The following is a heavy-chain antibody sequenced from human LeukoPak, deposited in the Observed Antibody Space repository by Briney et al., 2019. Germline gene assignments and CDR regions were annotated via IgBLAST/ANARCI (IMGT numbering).Heavy chain of an antibody. V-gene: IGHV1-2*02. Sequence: GASVKVSCKASGYTLTGYYMHWVRQAPGQGLEWMGWINPNSGGTNYAQKFQGRATMTRDTSISTDYMELRRLTSDDTAVYYCARDGDGRINFDYWGQGTLVTVSS. CDR2: INPNSGGT. CDR1: GYTLTGYY. D-gene: IGHD2-21*01. CDR3: ARDGDGRINFDY. J-gene: IGHJ4*02.